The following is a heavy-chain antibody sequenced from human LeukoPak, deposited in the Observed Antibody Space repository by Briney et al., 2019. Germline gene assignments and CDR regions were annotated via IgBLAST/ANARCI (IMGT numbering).Heavy chain of an antibody. Sequence: PGGSLRLSCAAPGFTFSSYAMSWVRQAPGKGLEWVSAISGSGGSTYYADSVKGRFTISRDNSKNTLYLQMNSLRAEDTAVYYCAKVGIYAAMVTDPAVYWGQGTLVTVSS. CDR1: GFTFSSYA. CDR3: AKVGIYAAMVTDPAVY. D-gene: IGHD5-18*01. CDR2: ISGSGGST. J-gene: IGHJ4*02. V-gene: IGHV3-23*01.